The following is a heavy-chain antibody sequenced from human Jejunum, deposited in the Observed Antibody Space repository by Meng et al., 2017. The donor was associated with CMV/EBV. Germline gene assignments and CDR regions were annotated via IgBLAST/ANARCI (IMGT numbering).Heavy chain of an antibody. CDR1: GYMVTKYW. CDR3: ARPGGDYDWYFDL. V-gene: IGHV5-51*01. CDR2: IFPSDSDT. D-gene: IGHD3-16*01. Sequence: CEASGYMVTKYWIGWVRQVSGKGLEWVGIIFPSDSDTRYSPSFQGRVTISVDKSINTAYLEWGSLKASDTAMYYCARPGGDYDWYFDLWGRGALVTVSS. J-gene: IGHJ2*01.